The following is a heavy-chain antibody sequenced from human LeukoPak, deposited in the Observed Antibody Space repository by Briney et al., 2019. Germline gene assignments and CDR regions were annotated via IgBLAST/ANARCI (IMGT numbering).Heavy chain of an antibody. CDR3: ARRYCTSTNCYAFDY. Sequence: GGSLRLSCTASGISFSKAWMSWVRQTPGKGLEWVSSISSSSSYIYYADSVKGRFTISRDNAKNSLYLQMDSLRAEDTAVYYCARRYCTSTNCYAFDYWGQGTLVTVSS. V-gene: IGHV3-21*01. D-gene: IGHD2-2*01. J-gene: IGHJ4*02. CDR1: GISFSKAW. CDR2: ISSSSSYI.